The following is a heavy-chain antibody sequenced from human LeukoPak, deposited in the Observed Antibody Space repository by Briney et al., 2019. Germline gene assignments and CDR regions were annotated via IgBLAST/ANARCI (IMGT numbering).Heavy chain of an antibody. CDR1: GGSFSGHY. D-gene: IGHD2-2*01. CDR2: INHSGSI. V-gene: IGHV4-34*01. CDR3: ARVKRSSTSYFIYYYYYYMDV. J-gene: IGHJ6*03. Sequence: SETLSLTCGVYGGSFSGHYWSWIRQPPGKGLEWIGEINHSGSINYNSSLKSRVTISVDTSKNQFSLKLSSVTAADTAVYYCARVKRSSTSYFIYYYYYYMDVWGKGTTVTVSS.